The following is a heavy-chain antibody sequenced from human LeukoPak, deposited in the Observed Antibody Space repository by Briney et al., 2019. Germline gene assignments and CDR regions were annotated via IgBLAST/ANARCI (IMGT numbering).Heavy chain of an antibody. CDR3: ARHVIPPDYGDGDFDY. J-gene: IGHJ4*02. V-gene: IGHV4-39*01. CDR2: IYYSGST. Sequence: SETLSLTCTVSGGSISSSSYYWGWLRQPPGKGLEWIGSIYYSGSTYYNPSLKSRVTISVDTSKNQFSLKLSSVTAADTAVYYCARHVIPPDYGDGDFDYWGQGTLVTVSS. CDR1: GGSISSSSYY. D-gene: IGHD4-17*01.